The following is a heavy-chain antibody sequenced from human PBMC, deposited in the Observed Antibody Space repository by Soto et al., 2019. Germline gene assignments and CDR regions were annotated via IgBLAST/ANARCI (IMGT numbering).Heavy chain of an antibody. D-gene: IGHD3-22*01. V-gene: IGHV4-59*01. CDR1: GGSISSYY. Sequence: QVQLQESGPGLVKPSETLSLTCTVSGGSISSYYWSWIRQPPGKGLEWIGYIYYSGSTNYNPSLTSRVTISVDTSKDQFSLKLSSVTAADAAVYYCARAVETYYDGSGQGAFAIWGQGTMVTVSS. J-gene: IGHJ3*02. CDR2: IYYSGST. CDR3: ARAVETYYDGSGQGAFAI.